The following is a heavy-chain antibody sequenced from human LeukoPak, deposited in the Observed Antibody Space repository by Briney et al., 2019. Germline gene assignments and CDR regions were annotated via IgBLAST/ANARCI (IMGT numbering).Heavy chain of an antibody. V-gene: IGHV3-23*01. CDR1: GFTFSSYA. J-gene: IGHJ4*02. CDR2: ISGSGGST. CDR3: AKDSCSGGSCYFGLDY. D-gene: IGHD2-15*01. Sequence: GGSLRLSCAASGFTFSSYAMSWVRQAAGKGLEWVSAISGSGGSTYYADSVKGRFTISRDNSKNTLYLQMNSLRAEDTAVYYCAKDSCSGGSCYFGLDYWGQGTLVTVSS.